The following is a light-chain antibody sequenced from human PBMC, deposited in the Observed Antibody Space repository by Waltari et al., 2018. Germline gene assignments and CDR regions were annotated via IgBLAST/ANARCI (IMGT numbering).Light chain of an antibody. V-gene: IGKV1-5*03. CDR2: KAS. CDR3: QQYNTHSS. CDR1: QSISNW. J-gene: IGKJ2*01. Sequence: DIQMTQSPSSLSASVGDRVTITCRASQSISNWLAWYQQKPGKAPILLIYKASILKSGVPSRLSGSGSGTQFTLTISSLQPGDFATYYCQQYNTHSSFGQGTKLEIK.